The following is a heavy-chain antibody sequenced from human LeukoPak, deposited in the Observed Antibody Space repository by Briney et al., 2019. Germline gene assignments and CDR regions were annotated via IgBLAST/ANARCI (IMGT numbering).Heavy chain of an antibody. CDR1: GYTFTGYY. CDR3: AXXAGYCSSTSCYTRVRNWFDP. J-gene: IGHJ5*02. Sequence: ASVKVSCKASGYTFTGYYMHWVRQAPGQGLEWMGWINPNSGGTNYAQKFQGRVTMTRDTSISTAYMELSRLRSDDTAVYYCAXXAGYCSSTSCYTRVRNWFDPWGQGTLVTVSS. CDR2: INPNSGGT. V-gene: IGHV1-2*02. D-gene: IGHD2-2*02.